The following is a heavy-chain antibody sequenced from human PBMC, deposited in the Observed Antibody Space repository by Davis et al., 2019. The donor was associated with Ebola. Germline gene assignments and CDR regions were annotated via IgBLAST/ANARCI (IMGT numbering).Heavy chain of an antibody. D-gene: IGHD7-27*01. V-gene: IGHV1-8*03. Sequence: ASVKVSCKASGYTFTGYYMHWVRQAPGQGLAWMGWINPNSGNTGYAQTFQGRVTITRNTSISTAYMELSSLRSEDTAVYYCARDWGGGGRPDAFDIWGQGTMVTVSS. CDR1: GYTFTGYY. CDR2: INPNSGNT. CDR3: ARDWGGGGRPDAFDI. J-gene: IGHJ3*02.